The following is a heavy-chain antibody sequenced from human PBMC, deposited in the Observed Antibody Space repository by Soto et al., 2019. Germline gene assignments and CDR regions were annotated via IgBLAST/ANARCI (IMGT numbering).Heavy chain of an antibody. CDR1: GFSFNTFD. V-gene: IGHV3-23*01. J-gene: IGHJ4*02. CDR2: ILGRDDTT. Sequence: GGSLRLSCAASGFSFNTFDMSWVRQAPGKGLEWVSVILGRDDTTYYADSVKGRFTISRDTFKNTLHLQMNSLRVEDTALYFCTKGAWLDYWGQRTLVTVSS. D-gene: IGHD5-12*01. CDR3: TKGAWLDY.